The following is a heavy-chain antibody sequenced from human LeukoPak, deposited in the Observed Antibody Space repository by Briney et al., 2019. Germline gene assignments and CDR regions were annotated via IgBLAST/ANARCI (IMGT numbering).Heavy chain of an antibody. Sequence: GESLKISCKGSGYSFTSYWIGWVRQMPGKGLEWMAIIYPGDSDTRYSPSFQGQVTISADKSISTAYLQWSSLKASDTAMYYCARASIAVAGDIDYWGQGTLVTVSS. CDR2: IYPGDSDT. D-gene: IGHD6-19*01. CDR1: GYSFTSYW. CDR3: ARASIAVAGDIDY. V-gene: IGHV5-51*01. J-gene: IGHJ4*02.